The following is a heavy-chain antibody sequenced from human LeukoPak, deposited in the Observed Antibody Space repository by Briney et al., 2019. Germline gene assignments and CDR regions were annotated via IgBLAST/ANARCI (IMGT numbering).Heavy chain of an antibody. CDR1: GGTFSSFA. Sequence: GASVKVSCKASGGTFSSFAITWVRQAPGQGLEWMGGIIPIFGTANYAQKFQGRVTITTDESTSTAYMELSSLRSEDTAAYYCARGHSGSYQAVHAFDIWGQGTMVTVSS. V-gene: IGHV1-69*05. D-gene: IGHD1-26*01. CDR2: IIPIFGTA. CDR3: ARGHSGSYQAVHAFDI. J-gene: IGHJ3*02.